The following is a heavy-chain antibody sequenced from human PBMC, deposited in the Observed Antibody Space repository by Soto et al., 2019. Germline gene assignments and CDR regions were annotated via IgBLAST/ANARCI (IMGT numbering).Heavy chain of an antibody. CDR1: GFTFTSSA. Sequence: SVKVSCKASGFTFTSSAMQWVRQARGQRLEWIGWIVVGSGNTNYAQKFQERVTITRDMSTSTAYMELSSLRSEDTAVYYCASIPYYDILTGPFYYWGQGTLVPVSA. CDR3: ASIPYYDILTGPFYY. V-gene: IGHV1-58*02. CDR2: IVVGSGNT. D-gene: IGHD3-9*01. J-gene: IGHJ4*02.